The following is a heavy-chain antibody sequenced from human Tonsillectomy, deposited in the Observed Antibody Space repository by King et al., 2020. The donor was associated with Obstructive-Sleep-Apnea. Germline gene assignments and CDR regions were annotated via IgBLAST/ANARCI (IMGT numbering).Heavy chain of an antibody. J-gene: IGHJ5*02. CDR2: MYHSGST. CDR1: GYSISSGYY. V-gene: IGHV4-38-2*02. D-gene: IGHD6-19*01. Sequence: VQLQESGPGLVKPSETLSLTCTVPGYSISSGYYWGWIRQSPGKGLEWIGSMYHSGSTYYNPSLKSRVSISVDTSKNQFSLKLSSVTAADTAVYYCARDSSAWYANWFDPWGQGTLVTVSP. CDR3: ARDSSAWYANWFDP.